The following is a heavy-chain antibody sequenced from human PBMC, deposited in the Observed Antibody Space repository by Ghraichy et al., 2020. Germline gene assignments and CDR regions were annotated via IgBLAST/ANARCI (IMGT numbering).Heavy chain of an antibody. CDR2: IYYSGST. CDR1: GGSISSSSYY. V-gene: IGHV4-39*01. CDR3: ARLPYDSSGYYYFDY. Sequence: SQTLSLTCTVSGGSISSSSYYWGWIRQPPGKGLEWIGSIYYSGSTYYNPSLKSRVTISVDTSKNQFSLKLSSVTAADTAVYYCARLPYDSSGYYYFDYWGREPWSPSPQ. D-gene: IGHD3-22*01. J-gene: IGHJ4*02.